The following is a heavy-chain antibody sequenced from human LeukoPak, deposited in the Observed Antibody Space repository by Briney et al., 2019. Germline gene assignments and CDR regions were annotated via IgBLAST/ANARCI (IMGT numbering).Heavy chain of an antibody. D-gene: IGHD2-2*02. J-gene: IGHJ3*02. CDR3: AKSPSRVVPAAILYAFDI. Sequence: GGSLRLSCAAPGFTFSSYGMHWVRQAPGKGLEWVAVISYDGSNKYYADSVKGRFTISRDNSKNTLYLQMNSLRAEDTAVYYCAKSPSRVVPAAILYAFDIWGQGTMVTVSS. CDR1: GFTFSSYG. CDR2: ISYDGSNK. V-gene: IGHV3-30*18.